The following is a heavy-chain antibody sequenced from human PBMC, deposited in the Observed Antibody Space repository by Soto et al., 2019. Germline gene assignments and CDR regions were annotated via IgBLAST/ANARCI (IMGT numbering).Heavy chain of an antibody. J-gene: IGHJ6*02. CDR2: ISSSGSTI. CDR1: GFTFSDYY. D-gene: IGHD3-10*01. V-gene: IGHV3-11*01. Sequence: GGSLSLSCAASGFTFSDYYMSWIRQAPGKGLEWVSYISSSGSTIYYADSVKGRFTISRDNAKNSLYLQMNSLRAEDTAVYYCAREREYMVRGVKVGPPGMDVWGQGTTVTVSS. CDR3: AREREYMVRGVKVGPPGMDV.